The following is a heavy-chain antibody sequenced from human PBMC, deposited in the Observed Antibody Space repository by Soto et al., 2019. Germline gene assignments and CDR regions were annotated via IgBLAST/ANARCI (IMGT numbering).Heavy chain of an antibody. CDR1: GGSFSGYY. CDR2: INHSGST. Sequence: SETLSLTCAVDGGSFSGYYWSWIRQPPGKGLEWIGEINHSGSTNYNPSLKSRVTISVDTSKNQFSLKLSSVTAADTAVYYCARLGDCGSTSCLCDDDRLDYWGQGTLVTVSS. J-gene: IGHJ4*02. D-gene: IGHD2-2*01. CDR3: ARLGDCGSTSCLCDDDRLDY. V-gene: IGHV4-34*01.